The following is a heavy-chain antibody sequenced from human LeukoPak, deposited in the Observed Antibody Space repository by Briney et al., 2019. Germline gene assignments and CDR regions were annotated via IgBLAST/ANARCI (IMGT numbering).Heavy chain of an antibody. V-gene: IGHV3-23*01. CDR1: GFTFSSYA. CDR3: AKDTGYYDSSGY. CDR2: ISGSGGST. Sequence: RAGGSLRLSCAASGFTFSSYAMSWVRQAPGKGLEWVSAISGSGGSTYYADSVKGRFTISRDNSKNTLYLQMNSLRAEDTAVYYCAKDTGYYDSSGYWGQGTLVTVSS. D-gene: IGHD3-22*01. J-gene: IGHJ4*02.